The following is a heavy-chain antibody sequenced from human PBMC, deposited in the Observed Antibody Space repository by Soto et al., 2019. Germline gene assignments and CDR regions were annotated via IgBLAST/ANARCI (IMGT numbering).Heavy chain of an antibody. CDR1: GFTFSSYS. CDR2: ISSSSSYI. CDR3: ARGLYYYDSSGYYSP. Sequence: EVQLVESGGGLVKPGGSLRLSCVASGFTFSSYSMNWVRQAPGKGLEWGSSISSSSSYIYYADSVKGRFTISRDNAKNSLYLKMNSLRAEDTAVYYCARGLYYYDSSGYYSPWGQGTLVTVSS. J-gene: IGHJ5*02. D-gene: IGHD3-22*01. V-gene: IGHV3-21*01.